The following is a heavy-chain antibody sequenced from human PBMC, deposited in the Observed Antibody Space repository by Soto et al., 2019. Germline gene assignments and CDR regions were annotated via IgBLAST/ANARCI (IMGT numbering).Heavy chain of an antibody. J-gene: IGHJ4*02. CDR1: GFTVSSNY. D-gene: IGHD6-13*01. CDR2: IYSGGST. V-gene: IGHV3-53*04. Sequence: EVQLVESGGGLVQPGGSLRLSCAASGFTVSSNYMSWVRQAPGKGLEWVSVIYSGGSTYYADSVKGRFTISRHNSKNTLYLQMNSLRAEDTAVYYCARDGGGWGSSWYYFDYWGQGTLVTVSS. CDR3: ARDGGGWGSSWYYFDY.